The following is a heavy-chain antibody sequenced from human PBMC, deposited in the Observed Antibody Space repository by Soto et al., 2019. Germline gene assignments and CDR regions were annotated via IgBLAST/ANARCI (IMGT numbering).Heavy chain of an antibody. V-gene: IGHV3-23*01. Sequence: HPGGSLRLSCAASGFTFSSYAMSWVRQAPGKGLEWVSAISGSGGSTYYADSVKGRFTISRDNSKNTLYLQMNSLRAEDTAVYYCAKDNEDTAMVTRISGYGMDVWGQGTTVTVSS. CDR2: ISGSGGST. D-gene: IGHD5-18*01. J-gene: IGHJ6*02. CDR1: GFTFSSYA. CDR3: AKDNEDTAMVTRISGYGMDV.